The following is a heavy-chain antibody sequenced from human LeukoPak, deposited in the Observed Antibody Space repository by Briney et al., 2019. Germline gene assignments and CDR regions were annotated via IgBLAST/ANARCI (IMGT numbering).Heavy chain of an antibody. J-gene: IGHJ4*02. D-gene: IGHD1-1*01. CDR3: ARSVEGHFDF. CDR2: ISGSGGST. CDR1: GFTFSSYA. V-gene: IGHV3-23*01. Sequence: GGSLRLSCAASGFTFSSYAMSWVRQAPGKGLEWVSAISGSGGSTYYADSVKGRFTISRDNSKSSMYLQMNSLRAEDTAVYYCARSVEGHFDFWGQGTLVTVSS.